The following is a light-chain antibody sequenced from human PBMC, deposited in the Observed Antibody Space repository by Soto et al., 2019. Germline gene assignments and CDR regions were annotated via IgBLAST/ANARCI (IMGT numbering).Light chain of an antibody. CDR1: QDISSY. Sequence: DIQMTQSPSTLSASVRDRVTITCRASQDISSYLGWYQQKPGKAPKLLIYAASSLQSGVPSRFSGSGSGTDFTLTISSLQPEDFATYYCQQSYSTPGTFGQGTKVDIK. J-gene: IGKJ1*01. CDR3: QQSYSTPGT. V-gene: IGKV1-39*01. CDR2: AAS.